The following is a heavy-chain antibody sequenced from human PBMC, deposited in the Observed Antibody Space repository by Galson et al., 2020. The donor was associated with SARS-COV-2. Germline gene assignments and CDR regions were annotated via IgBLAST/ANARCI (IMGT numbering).Heavy chain of an antibody. CDR2: ISYDGSNK. D-gene: IGHD3-3*01. V-gene: IGHV3-30*04. Sequence: TGGSLRLSCAASGFTFSSYAMHWVRQAPGKGLEWVAVISYDGSNKYYADSVKGRFTISRDNSKNTLYLQMNSLRAEDTAVYYCASSFGVVIIRWDYWGQGTLVTVSS. J-gene: IGHJ4*02. CDR3: ASSFGVVIIRWDY. CDR1: GFTFSSYA.